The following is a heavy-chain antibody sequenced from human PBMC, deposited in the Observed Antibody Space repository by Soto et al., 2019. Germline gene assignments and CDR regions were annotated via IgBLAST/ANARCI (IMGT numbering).Heavy chain of an antibody. Sequence: QVQLVQSGAEVKKPGASVKVSCKASGYTFTSYGISWVRQAPGQGLEWMGWINVYNGNTNYAQKLQGRVTMTTDTSTSTSYLDLSSLRSDDTAVYCCARDTSRGEYDYWGQGTLVTVSS. J-gene: IGHJ4*02. CDR3: ARDTSRGEYDY. V-gene: IGHV1-18*01. CDR2: INVYNGNT. CDR1: GYTFTSYG. D-gene: IGHD3-10*01.